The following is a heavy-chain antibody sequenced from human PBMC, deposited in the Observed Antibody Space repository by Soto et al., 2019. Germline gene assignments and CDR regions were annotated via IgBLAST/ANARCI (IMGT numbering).Heavy chain of an antibody. J-gene: IGHJ6*01. CDR2: ICSTGIVT. CDR3: ARGRRASSSAYG. Sequence: KGLELVSFICSTGIVTHYADSVMGRSTISRDNARNSLYLQMNSLRAEDTAVYYCARGRRASSSAYG. V-gene: IGHV3-11*06.